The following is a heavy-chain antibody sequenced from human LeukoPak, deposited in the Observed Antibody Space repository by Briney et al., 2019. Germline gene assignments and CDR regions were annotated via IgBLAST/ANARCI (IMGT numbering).Heavy chain of an antibody. CDR1: GGSISSGSYY. CDR2: IYTSGST. CDR3: ARDDFGSY. V-gene: IGHV4-61*02. Sequence: PSQTLSLTCTVSGGSISSGSYYWSWIRQPAGKGLEWIGRIYTSGSTNYNPPLKSRVTISVDTSKNQFSLKLSSVTAADTAVYYCARDDFGSYCGHGILVTVSS. D-gene: IGHD3-10*01. J-gene: IGHJ4*01.